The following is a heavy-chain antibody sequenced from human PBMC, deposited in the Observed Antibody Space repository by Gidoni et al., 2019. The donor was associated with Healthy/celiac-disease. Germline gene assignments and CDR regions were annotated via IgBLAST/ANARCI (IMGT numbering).Heavy chain of an antibody. CDR2: INPNSGGT. Sequence: QVQLVQSGAEVKKPGASVKVSCKASGYTFTGYYMHWVRQAPGQGLEWMGWINPNSGGTNYAQKFQGRVTMTRDTSISTAYMELSRLRSDDTAVYYCARPGSGSYSSDAVYDYWGQGTLVTVSS. V-gene: IGHV1-2*02. CDR1: GYTFTGYY. D-gene: IGHD1-26*01. J-gene: IGHJ4*02. CDR3: ARPGSGSYSSDAVYDY.